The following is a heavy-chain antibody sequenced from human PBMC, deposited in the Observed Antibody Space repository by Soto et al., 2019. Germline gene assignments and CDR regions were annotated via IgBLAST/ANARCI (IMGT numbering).Heavy chain of an antibody. CDR3: ARDKVSSGWSHPSY. CDR1: GFTFSSYS. CDR2: ISSSSSYI. V-gene: IGHV3-21*01. Sequence: GGSLRLSCAASGFTFSSYSMNWVRQAPGKGLEWVSSISSSSSYIYYADSVKGRFTISRDNAKNSLYLQMNSLRAEDTAVYYCARDKVSSGWSHPSYWGQGTLVTVSS. J-gene: IGHJ4*02. D-gene: IGHD6-19*01.